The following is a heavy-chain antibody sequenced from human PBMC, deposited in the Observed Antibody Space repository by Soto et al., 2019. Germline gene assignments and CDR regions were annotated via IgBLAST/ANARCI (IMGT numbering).Heavy chain of an antibody. V-gene: IGHV3-30-3*01. CDR3: ARDFGSSYYDSSGYNVGAFDI. CDR1: GFTFSSYA. D-gene: IGHD3-22*01. J-gene: IGHJ3*02. CDR2: ISYDGSNK. Sequence: LRLSCAASGFTFSSYAMHWVRQAPGKGLEWVAVISYDGSNKYYADSVKGRFTISRDNSKNTLYLQMNSLRAEDTAVYYCARDFGSSYYDSSGYNVGAFDIWGQGTMVTVS.